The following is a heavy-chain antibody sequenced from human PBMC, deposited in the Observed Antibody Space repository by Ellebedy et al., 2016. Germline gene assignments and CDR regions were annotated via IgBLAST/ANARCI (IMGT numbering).Heavy chain of an antibody. CDR2: IYPGDSDT. Sequence: ASVKVSCKGSGYTFSSFWIGWVRQMPGKGLEWMGIIYPGDSDTRYSPSFQGQVTISADKSISTAYLQWSSLKASDTAMYYCASPYSYGLFDAFDIWGQGTMVTVSS. D-gene: IGHD5-18*01. CDR1: GYTFSSFW. CDR3: ASPYSYGLFDAFDI. J-gene: IGHJ3*02. V-gene: IGHV5-51*01.